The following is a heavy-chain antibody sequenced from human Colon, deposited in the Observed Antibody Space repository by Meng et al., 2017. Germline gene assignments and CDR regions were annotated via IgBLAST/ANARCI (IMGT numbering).Heavy chain of an antibody. J-gene: IGHJ4*01. V-gene: IGHV3-23*01. CDR1: GFSFGNYA. Sequence: GESLKISCAASGFSFGNYAMSWVRQAPGKGLEWISSISVNGRSTYYADSVKGRFTISRDISDTTVYLEMNSLRAGDTAIYYCAKQRGVTTVRGIDDWGQGVLVTVSS. CDR2: ISVNGRST. CDR3: AKQRGVTTVRGIDD. D-gene: IGHD3-10*01.